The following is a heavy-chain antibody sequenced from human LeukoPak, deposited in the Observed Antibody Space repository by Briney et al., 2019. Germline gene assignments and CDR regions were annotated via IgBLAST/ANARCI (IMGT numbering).Heavy chain of an antibody. V-gene: IGHV4-34*01. CDR3: ARCGGYDYLDDY. CDR1: GGSFSDYY. D-gene: IGHD5-12*01. J-gene: IGHJ4*02. CDR2: INNSGST. Sequence: RSSETLSLTCAVYGGSFSDYYWAWIRQSPGEGLEWIGEINNSGSTMYNPSLKSRVSISADTSKNQFSLKLSSVTAADTAVYYCARCGGYDYLDDYWGQGTLVTVSS.